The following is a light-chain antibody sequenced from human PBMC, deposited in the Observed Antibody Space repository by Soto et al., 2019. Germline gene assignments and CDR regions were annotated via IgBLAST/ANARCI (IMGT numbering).Light chain of an antibody. CDR1: RSDVGGYNY. V-gene: IGLV2-8*01. Sequence: QSALTQPASVSGSPGQSITISCTGTRSDVGGYNYVSWYQQHPGKAPKFLIYEVSKRPSGVPDRFSGSKSGNTASLTVSGLQAEDEADYYCSSYAGSNNVVFGGGTKLTVL. J-gene: IGLJ2*01. CDR3: SSYAGSNNVV. CDR2: EVS.